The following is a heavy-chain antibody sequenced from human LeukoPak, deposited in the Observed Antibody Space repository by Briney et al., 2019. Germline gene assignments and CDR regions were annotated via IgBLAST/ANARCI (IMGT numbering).Heavy chain of an antibody. D-gene: IGHD2-15*01. V-gene: IGHV4-34*01. CDR2: INHSGST. J-gene: IGHJ6*03. Sequence: KASETLSLTCAVYGGSFSGYYWSWIRQPPGKGLEWIGEINHSGSTNYNPSLKSRVTISVDTSKNQFSLKLSSVTAADTAVYYCARGPGYCSGGSCYSGCYYYYMDVWGKGTTVTVSS. CDR3: ARGPGYCSGGSCYSGCYYYYMDV. CDR1: GGSFSGYY.